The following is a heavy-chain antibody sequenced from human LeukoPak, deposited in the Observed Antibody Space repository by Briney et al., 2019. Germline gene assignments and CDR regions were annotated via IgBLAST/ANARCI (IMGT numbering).Heavy chain of an antibody. J-gene: IGHJ4*02. V-gene: IGHV1-18*01. CDR3: ARDEAVLWFGELLNY. CDR1: GYTFTSYG. D-gene: IGHD3-10*01. CDR2: ISAYNGNT. Sequence: GASVKDSCKASGYTFTSYGISWVRQAPGQGLEWMGWISAYNGNTNYAQKLQGRVTMTTDTSTSTAYMELRSLRSDDTAVYYCARDEAVLWFGELLNYWGQGTRVTVSS.